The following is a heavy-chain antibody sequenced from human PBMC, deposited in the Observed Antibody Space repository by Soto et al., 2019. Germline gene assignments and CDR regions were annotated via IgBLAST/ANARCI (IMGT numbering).Heavy chain of an antibody. CDR1: GCSISSSSYY. V-gene: IGHV4-39*07. J-gene: IGHJ3*02. D-gene: IGHD1-1*01. Sequence: SETLSLTFTVSGCSISSSSYYWGWIRQPPGKGLEWIGSIYYSGSTNYNPSLKSRVTISVDTSKNQFSLKLSSVTAADTAVYYCARRGYDLRGAFDIWGQGTMVTVSS. CDR3: ARRGYDLRGAFDI. CDR2: IYYSGST.